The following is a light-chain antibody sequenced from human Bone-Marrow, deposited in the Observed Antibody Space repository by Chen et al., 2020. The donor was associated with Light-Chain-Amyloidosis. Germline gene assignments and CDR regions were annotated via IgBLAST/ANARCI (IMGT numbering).Light chain of an antibody. Sequence: HSVLTQPPSTSATPGQRVTISCSGSGSNIGSHDVFWYHQVPGKAPKLLIFKNDQRPSGVPDRFSAFKSGTAASLAIRGLRSEDEADYHCATWDGSLSGVVFGGGTKVTVL. CDR3: ATWDGSLSGVV. CDR1: GSNIGSHD. J-gene: IGLJ2*01. V-gene: IGLV1-47*01. CDR2: KND.